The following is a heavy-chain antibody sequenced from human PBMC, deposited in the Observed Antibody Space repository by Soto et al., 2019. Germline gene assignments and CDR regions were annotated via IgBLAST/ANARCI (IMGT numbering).Heavy chain of an antibody. CDR1: GYRFTNYW. D-gene: IGHD2-15*01. Sequence: GESLKISCKGSGYRFTNYWLGWVRQMPGKGLEWMGIIYPGDSDTRYSPSFQGQVTLSADKSINTAYLQWSSLKASDTAMYYCARDYCSGNTCYEFDNWGQGTQVNASS. CDR2: IYPGDSDT. V-gene: IGHV5-51*01. CDR3: ARDYCSGNTCYEFDN. J-gene: IGHJ5*02.